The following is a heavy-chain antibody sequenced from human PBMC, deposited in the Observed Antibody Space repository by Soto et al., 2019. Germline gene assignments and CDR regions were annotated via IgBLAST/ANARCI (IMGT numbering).Heavy chain of an antibody. J-gene: IGHJ6*02. Sequence: PGGSLRLSCAASGFSFSNYAMNWVRQAPGKGLEWVSGLSVSGGSTHYADSVQGRFTISRDNSKSTLYLQMNTVRAEDTAVYYCAKGVTILGVVTYATDVWGQGTTVTVSS. D-gene: IGHD3-3*01. CDR2: LSVSGGST. V-gene: IGHV3-23*01. CDR3: AKGVTILGVVTYATDV. CDR1: GFSFSNYA.